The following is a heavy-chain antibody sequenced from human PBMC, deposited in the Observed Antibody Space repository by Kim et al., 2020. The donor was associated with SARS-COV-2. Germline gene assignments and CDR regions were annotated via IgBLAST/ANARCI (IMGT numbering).Heavy chain of an antibody. CDR3: ARPNYDPLTGFD. D-gene: IGHD3-9*01. CDR1: GGSISSYTW. CDR2: VYYSGST. V-gene: IGHV4-4*02. J-gene: IGHJ4*01. Sequence: SETLSLTCTVSGGSISSYTWWSWVRQPPGKGLEWIGEVYYSGSTNYSPSNYNPSLKSRVTISLDKSKNQSSLSLTSVTAADTAEYFCARPNYDPLTGFD.